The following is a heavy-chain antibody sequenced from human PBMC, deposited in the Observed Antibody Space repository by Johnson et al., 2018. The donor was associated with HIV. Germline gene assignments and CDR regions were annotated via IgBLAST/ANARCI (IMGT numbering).Heavy chain of an antibody. J-gene: IGHJ3*02. CDR2: ISYDGSNK. V-gene: IGHV3-30*03. CDR3: AVLCSGWADAFDM. D-gene: IGHD3-10*01. Sequence: VQVVESGGGVVQPGRSLRLSCAASGFTFSSYGMHWVRQAPGKGLEWVAVISYDGSNKYYADSVKGRFTISRDNAKNSLYLQMNSLRAEDRAVYYCAVLCSGWADAFDMWGQGTMVTVS. CDR1: GFTFSSYG.